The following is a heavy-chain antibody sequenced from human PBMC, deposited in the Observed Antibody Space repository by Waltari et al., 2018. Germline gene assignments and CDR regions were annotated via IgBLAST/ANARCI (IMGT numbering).Heavy chain of an antibody. CDR3: AKDRSSGWPYYYYYGMDV. V-gene: IGHV3-23*01. Sequence: EVQLLESGGGLVQPGGSLRLSCAASGFTFSSYAMSWVRQAPGKGLEWVSAICGSGGSRKYADSVKGRFTISRDKSKNTLYLQMNRLRAEDTAVYYCAKDRSSGWPYYYYYGMDVWGQGTTVTVSS. CDR1: GFTFSSYA. D-gene: IGHD6-19*01. CDR2: ICGSGGSR. J-gene: IGHJ6*02.